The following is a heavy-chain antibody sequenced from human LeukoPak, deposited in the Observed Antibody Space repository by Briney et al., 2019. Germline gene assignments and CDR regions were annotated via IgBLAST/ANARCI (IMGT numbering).Heavy chain of an antibody. CDR1: GFTLSSYS. CDR2: ISSTSSYI. Sequence: GGSLTGECSTSGFTLSSYSMYRGRPAPGKGLEWVSSISSTSSYIYYADSVKGRFTISRDNAKNSLYLQMNSLRAEDTAVYYCARDYYGSGSYSGLFEYWGQGTLVTVSS. J-gene: IGHJ4*02. D-gene: IGHD3-10*01. CDR3: ARDYYGSGSYSGLFEY. V-gene: IGHV3-21*01.